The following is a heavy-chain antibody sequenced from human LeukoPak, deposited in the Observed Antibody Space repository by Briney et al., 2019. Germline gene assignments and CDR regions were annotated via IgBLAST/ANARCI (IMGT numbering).Heavy chain of an antibody. V-gene: IGHV3-23*01. CDR1: GFTFKRYA. Sequence: PGGSLRLSCAASGFTFKRYAMSWVRQAPGKGPEWVSAISESGSDTFYADSVEGRFTISRDNSKNNLFLQMDSLRTEDTAVYYCAKEGPQRHTDFDSWGQGTLVTVSS. CDR2: ISESGSDT. J-gene: IGHJ4*02. CDR3: AKEGPQRHTDFDS. D-gene: IGHD1-1*01.